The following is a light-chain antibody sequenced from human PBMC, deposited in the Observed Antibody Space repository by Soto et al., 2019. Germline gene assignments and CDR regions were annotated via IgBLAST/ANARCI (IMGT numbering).Light chain of an antibody. J-gene: IGKJ2*01. CDR3: QQCHSPPYT. V-gene: IGKV4-1*01. Sequence: DIVMTQSPDSLAVSLGERATINSKSSQSLLHSSSNKNYLTWYQQKPGQPPKLLIYWASTRESGVPDRFSGSGSGTDFTLTISSLQAEDVAVYYCQQCHSPPYTFGQGTKLEIK. CDR1: QSLLHSSSNKNY. CDR2: WAS.